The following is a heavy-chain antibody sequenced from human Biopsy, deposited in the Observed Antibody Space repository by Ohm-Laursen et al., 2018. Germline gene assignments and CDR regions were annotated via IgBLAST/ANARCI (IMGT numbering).Heavy chain of an antibody. Sequence: SVKVSCKVSGYSVTELSMHWVRQAPGQGLEWMGGFAPENGRIVYSQKFQGRVTMTEDTSTNTAYMEVWRLRSGDTAVYYCAADINVWNVNYWGQGTQVIVSS. D-gene: IGHD1-1*01. CDR1: GYSVTELS. J-gene: IGHJ4*02. CDR2: FAPENGRI. V-gene: IGHV1-24*01. CDR3: AADINVWNVNY.